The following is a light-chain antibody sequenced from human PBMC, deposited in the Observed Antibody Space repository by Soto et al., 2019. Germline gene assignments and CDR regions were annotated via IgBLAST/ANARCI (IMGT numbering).Light chain of an antibody. CDR3: QQYGNSPPVT. Sequence: EVVLTQSPGTVSLSPGERATLSCRASQSINNNYLAWYQHKPGQAPRLLIYGASSRATGIPDRFIGSGSGTDFTLTISRLEPEDFAVYYCQQYGNSPPVTFGGGTNVDIK. V-gene: IGKV3-20*01. CDR1: QSINNNY. CDR2: GAS. J-gene: IGKJ4*01.